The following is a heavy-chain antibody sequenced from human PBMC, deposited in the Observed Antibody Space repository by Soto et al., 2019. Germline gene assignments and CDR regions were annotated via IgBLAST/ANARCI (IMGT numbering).Heavy chain of an antibody. CDR2: ISGSGGST. Sequence: TGGSLRLSCAASGLTFRSYWMHWVRQAPGKGLEWVSAISGSGGSTYYADSVKGRFTISRDNSKNTLYLQMNSLRAEDTAVYYCAKSLHSITMVRGVFPAPFDYWGQGTLVTVSS. D-gene: IGHD3-10*01. J-gene: IGHJ4*02. V-gene: IGHV3-23*01. CDR1: GLTFRSYW. CDR3: AKSLHSITMVRGVFPAPFDY.